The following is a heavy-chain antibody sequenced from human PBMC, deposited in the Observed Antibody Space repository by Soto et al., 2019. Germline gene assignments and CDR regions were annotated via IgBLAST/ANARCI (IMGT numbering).Heavy chain of an antibody. CDR3: ALWGFRDGNNSKYNYSGMDV. Sequence: VQLVQSGAEVKKPGSSVKLSCKASGGTFNRYTISWVRQAPGQGLEWMGGIIPIFGTANYAQKFQGRVAIIADESTSAAYMELTSLRTEDTAVYYCALWGFRDGNNSKYNYSGMDVWGQGTTVTVSS. D-gene: IGHD1-1*01. CDR1: GGTFNRYT. CDR2: IIPIFGTA. J-gene: IGHJ6*02. V-gene: IGHV1-69*01.